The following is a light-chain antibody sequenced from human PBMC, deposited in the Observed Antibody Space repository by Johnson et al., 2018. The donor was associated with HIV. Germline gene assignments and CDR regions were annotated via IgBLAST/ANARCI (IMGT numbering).Light chain of an antibody. J-gene: IGLJ1*01. V-gene: IGLV1-51*02. CDR1: SSNIGNNY. CDR2: ENN. Sequence: QSVLSQPPSVSAAPVQKVTISCSGSSSNIGNNYVSWYQQLPGTAPKLLIYENNKLPSGIPDRFSGSKSGTSATLGITGLQPGDEADYYCVTWDSSLSAYVFGTGRKVTGL. CDR3: VTWDSSLSAYV.